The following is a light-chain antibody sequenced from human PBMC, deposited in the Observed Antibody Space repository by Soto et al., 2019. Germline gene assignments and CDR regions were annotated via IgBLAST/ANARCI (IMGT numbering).Light chain of an antibody. CDR1: SSDVGAFNY. CDR2: EVT. V-gene: IGLV2-14*01. J-gene: IGLJ1*01. CDR3: SSYSGYSTPYV. Sequence: QFALTQPASVSGSPGQSITISCTGTSSDVGAFNYVSWYQQHPGKAPKLMIYEVTNRPSEVSNRFSGSKSGNTASLTISGLQAEDEADYYCSSYSGYSTPYVFGTGTKLTVL.